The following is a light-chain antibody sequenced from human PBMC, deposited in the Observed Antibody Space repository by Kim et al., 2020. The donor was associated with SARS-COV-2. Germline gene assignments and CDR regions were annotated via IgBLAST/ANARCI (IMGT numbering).Light chain of an antibody. CDR1: KMGDKY. CDR3: QAWDSSTGV. J-gene: IGLJ2*01. V-gene: IGLV3-1*01. CDR2: QDS. Sequence: VSPGQTASITCSGDKMGDKYACWYQQKPGQTPVLVIYQDSKRPSGIPERFSGSNSGNTATLTISGTQAMDEADYYCQAWDSSTGVFGGGTQLTVL.